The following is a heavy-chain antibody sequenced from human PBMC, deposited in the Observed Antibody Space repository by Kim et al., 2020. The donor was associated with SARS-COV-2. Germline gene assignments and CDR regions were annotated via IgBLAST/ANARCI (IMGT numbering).Heavy chain of an antibody. J-gene: IGHJ6*02. CDR3: ARDRLWFGGGHGETYYNYGMDV. V-gene: IGHV3-33*01. CDR2: IWHDGSNR. CDR1: GFSFSSYG. D-gene: IGHD3-10*01. Sequence: GGSLRLSCVASGFSFSSYGLHWVRQAPGKGLEWVAVIWHDGSNRYSADSVRGRFTISRDNSKNTLYLQMNSLRVEDTAVYYCARDRLWFGGGHGETYYNYGMDVWGQGTTVTVSS.